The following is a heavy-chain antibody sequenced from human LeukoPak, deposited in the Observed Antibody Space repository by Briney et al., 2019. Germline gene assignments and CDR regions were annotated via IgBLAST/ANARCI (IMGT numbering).Heavy chain of an antibody. CDR3: ARDLFYGDYMKDDY. Sequence: ASVKVSCKASGYTFTGYYMHWVRQAPGQGLEWMGWINPNSGGTNYAQKLQGRVTMTTDTSTSTAYMELRSLRSDDTAVYYCARDLFYGDYMKDDYWGQGTLVTVSS. CDR2: INPNSGGT. V-gene: IGHV1-2*02. CDR1: GYTFTGYY. D-gene: IGHD4-17*01. J-gene: IGHJ4*02.